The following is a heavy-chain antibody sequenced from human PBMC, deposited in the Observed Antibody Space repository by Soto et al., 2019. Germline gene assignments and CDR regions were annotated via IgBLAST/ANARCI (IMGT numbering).Heavy chain of an antibody. CDR2: INHSGST. J-gene: IGHJ4*02. CDR1: GGSFSGYY. Sequence: SETLSLTCAVYGGSFSGYYWSWIRQPPGKGLEWIGEINHSGSTNYNPSLKSRVTISVDTSKNQFSLKLSSVTAADTAVYYCARGYCTNGVCFWPGRGKFDYWGQGTLVTVSS. D-gene: IGHD2-8*01. CDR3: ARGYCTNGVCFWPGRGKFDY. V-gene: IGHV4-34*01.